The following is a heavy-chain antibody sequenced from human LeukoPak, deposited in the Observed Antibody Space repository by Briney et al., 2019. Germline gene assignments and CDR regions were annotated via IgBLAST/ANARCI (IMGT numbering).Heavy chain of an antibody. D-gene: IGHD1-26*01. CDR3: ARDSGSHSPYFDY. J-gene: IGHJ4*02. Sequence: SVTVSCKASGGTFSSYARSWVRQAPGQGLEWMGGIIPIFGIANYAQKFQGRVTITADKSTSTAYMEQSSLRSEDTAVYYCARDSGSHSPYFDYWGQGTLVTVSS. V-gene: IGHV1-69*17. CDR1: GGTFSSYA. CDR2: IIPIFGIA.